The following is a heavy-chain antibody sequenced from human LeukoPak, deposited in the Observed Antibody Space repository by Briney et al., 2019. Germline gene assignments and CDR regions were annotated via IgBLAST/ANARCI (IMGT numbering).Heavy chain of an antibody. J-gene: IGHJ4*02. CDR1: SFTFSSYS. V-gene: IGHV3-21*01. Sequence: GGSLRLSCAASSFTFSSYSVNWVRHARGKGLEGVSSISSSSSYIYYADTVKGRCTISRDKAKNSLYLQMNSLRAEDTAVYYCARDLYDSTYYFDYWGQGTLVTVSS. D-gene: IGHD3-22*01. CDR2: ISSSSSYI. CDR3: ARDLYDSTYYFDY.